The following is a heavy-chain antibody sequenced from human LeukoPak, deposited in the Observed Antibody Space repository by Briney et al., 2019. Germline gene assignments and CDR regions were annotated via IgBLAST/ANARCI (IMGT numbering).Heavy chain of an antibody. Sequence: SSETLSLTCTVSGGSISSYYWSWIRQPPGKGLEWIGYIYYSGSTNYNPPLKSRVTISVDTSKNQFSLKLSSVTAADTAVYYCARVYYPRAFDIWGQGTMVTVSS. D-gene: IGHD1-26*01. CDR3: ARVYYPRAFDI. CDR2: IYYSGST. V-gene: IGHV4-59*01. CDR1: GGSISSYY. J-gene: IGHJ3*02.